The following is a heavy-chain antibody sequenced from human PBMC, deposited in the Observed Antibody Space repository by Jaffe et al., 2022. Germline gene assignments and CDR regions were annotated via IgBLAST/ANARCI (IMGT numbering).Heavy chain of an antibody. CDR3: VKAGPNWNDVWNAFDI. J-gene: IGHJ3*02. D-gene: IGHD1-20*01. V-gene: IGHV3-30*02. CDR1: GFTFSTYG. CDR2: IWYDGSTK. Sequence: QVHLVESGGGVVQPGGSLRLSCAASGFTFSTYGMHWVRQAPGQGLEWLTFIWYDGSTKFYAGSVKGRFTISRDNSKNTLYLQMNSLRPEDTAVYYCVKAGPNWNDVWNAFDIWGQGTMVTVSS.